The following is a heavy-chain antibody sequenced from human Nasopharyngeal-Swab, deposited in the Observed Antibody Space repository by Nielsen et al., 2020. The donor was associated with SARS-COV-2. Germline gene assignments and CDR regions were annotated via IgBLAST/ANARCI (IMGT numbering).Heavy chain of an antibody. V-gene: IGHV3-74*01. CDR1: GFTFSSFW. J-gene: IGHJ6*03. Sequence: GESLKISCTASGFTFSSFWMHWVRQAPGKGLVWVSRLNSDGSSTSYADSVQGWFTISRDNAKNTLFLQMNSVRVEDTAVYYCVGQSPEGYYYYYMDVWGTGTTVTVSS. CDR3: VGQSPEGYYYYYMDV. CDR2: LNSDGSST.